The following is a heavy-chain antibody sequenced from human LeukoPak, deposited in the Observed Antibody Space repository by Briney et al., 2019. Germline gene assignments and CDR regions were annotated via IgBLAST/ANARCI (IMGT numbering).Heavy chain of an antibody. V-gene: IGHV3-48*03. Sequence: GGSLRFSCAASGFTFSSYEMNWVRQAPGKGLEWVSYISSSGSTIYYADSVKGRFTISRDNAKNSLYLQMNSLRAEDTAVYYCARGLLEWLFTGLYYYCGMDVWGQGTTVTVSS. J-gene: IGHJ6*02. CDR3: ARGLLEWLFTGLYYYCGMDV. CDR2: ISSSGSTI. D-gene: IGHD3-3*01. CDR1: GFTFSSYE.